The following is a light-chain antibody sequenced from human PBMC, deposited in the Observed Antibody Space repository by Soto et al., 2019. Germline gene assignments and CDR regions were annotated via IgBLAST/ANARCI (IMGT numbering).Light chain of an antibody. Sequence: EIVLTQSPATLSLSPGERATLSCRASQSVSNYLAWYQQKPGQAPRLLIHAASIRAPGIPARFSGSGSGTDFTLTISSLEPEDFAVFYCQQRSNWPRTFGQGTKLDIK. V-gene: IGKV3-11*01. CDR3: QQRSNWPRT. CDR2: AAS. CDR1: QSVSNY. J-gene: IGKJ2*01.